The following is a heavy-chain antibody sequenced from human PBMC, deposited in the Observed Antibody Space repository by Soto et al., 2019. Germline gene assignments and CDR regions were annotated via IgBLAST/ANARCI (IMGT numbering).Heavy chain of an antibody. D-gene: IGHD3-22*01. J-gene: IGHJ4*02. CDR3: AREDGMGYDSSGYYGY. Sequence: QVQLQESGPGLVKPSETLSLTCTVSGGSISSYYWSWIRQPPGKGLEWIGYIYYSGSTNYNPSLKSRVTISVDTSKNQFSLKLSSVTAADTAVYYCAREDGMGYDSSGYYGYWGQGTLVTVSS. V-gene: IGHV4-59*01. CDR2: IYYSGST. CDR1: GGSISSYY.